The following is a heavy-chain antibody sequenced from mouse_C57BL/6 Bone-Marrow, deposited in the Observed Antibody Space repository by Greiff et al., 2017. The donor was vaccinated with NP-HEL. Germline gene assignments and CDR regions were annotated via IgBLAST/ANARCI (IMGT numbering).Heavy chain of an antibody. J-gene: IGHJ3*01. V-gene: IGHV1-55*01. CDR2: IYPGSGST. D-gene: IGHD2-4*01. CDR1: GYTFTSYW. CDR3: ARSLYYDYDGGFAY. Sequence: QVQLQQPGAELVKPGASVKMSCKASGYTFTSYWITWVKQRPGQGLEWIGDIYPGSGSTNYNEKFKSKATLTVDTSSSTAYMQLSSLTSEDSAFYYCARSLYYDYDGGFAYWGQGTLVTVSA.